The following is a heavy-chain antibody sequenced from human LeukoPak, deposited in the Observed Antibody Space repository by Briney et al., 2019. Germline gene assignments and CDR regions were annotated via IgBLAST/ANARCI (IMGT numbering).Heavy chain of an antibody. CDR2: IYYDGST. CDR3: ARINYGDY. Sequence: SETLSLTCTVSGGSVSSSSYYWGWIRQPPGKGLEWIGAIYYDGSTYYNPSLKSRVTISVDTSKNQFPLKLSSVTAADTAVYYCARINYGDYWGQGTLVTVSS. CDR1: GGSVSSSSYY. V-gene: IGHV4-39*06. J-gene: IGHJ4*02.